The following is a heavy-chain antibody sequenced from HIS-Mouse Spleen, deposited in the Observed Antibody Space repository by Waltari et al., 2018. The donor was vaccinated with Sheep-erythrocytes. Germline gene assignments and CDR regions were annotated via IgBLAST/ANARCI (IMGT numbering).Heavy chain of an antibody. J-gene: IGHJ4*02. Sequence: QVQLVQSGAEVKKPGSSVKVSCKASGGTFSSYAISWVRQAPGQGLEWMGMSIPSLCIANYEQKFQGRVTITADKSTSTAYMELSSLRSEDTAVYYCAQTGATTPHFDYWGQGTLVTVSS. D-gene: IGHD1-26*01. CDR1: GGTFSSYA. CDR2: SIPSLCIA. V-gene: IGHV1-69*04. CDR3: AQTGATTPHFDY.